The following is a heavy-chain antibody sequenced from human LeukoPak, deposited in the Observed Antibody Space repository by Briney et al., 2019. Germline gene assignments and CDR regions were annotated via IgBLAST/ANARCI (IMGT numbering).Heavy chain of an antibody. CDR2: LWYDGSNE. Sequence: GGSLRLSCVASGFTFRGYGMHSVRQAPGKGLEWLSLLWYDGSNEYYADSVKGRFTISTDNSNNTLYLQMNSLRAEDTAVYYCAKGMTTGPRSVYHYMDVWGKGTTVTVSS. CDR1: GFTFRGYG. D-gene: IGHD4-17*01. V-gene: IGHV3-33*06. J-gene: IGHJ6*03. CDR3: AKGMTTGPRSVYHYMDV.